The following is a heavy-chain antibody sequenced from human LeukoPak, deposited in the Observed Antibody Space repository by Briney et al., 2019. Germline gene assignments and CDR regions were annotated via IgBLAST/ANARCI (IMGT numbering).Heavy chain of an antibody. V-gene: IGHV3-23*01. J-gene: IGHJ5*02. D-gene: IGHD6-19*01. CDR2: ISGSGGST. CDR3: AKDWPVAGFDP. Sequence: GGSLRLSCAASGFTFSSYAMSWVRQATGKGLEWVSAISGSGGSTYYADSVKGRLTISRDNSKNTLYLQMNRLRAEVTAVYYCAKDWPVAGFDPWGQGTLVTDSS. CDR1: GFTFSSYA.